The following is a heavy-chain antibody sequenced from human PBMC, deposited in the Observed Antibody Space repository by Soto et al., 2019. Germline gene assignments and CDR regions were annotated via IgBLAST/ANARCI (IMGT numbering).Heavy chain of an antibody. CDR2: INAGNGNT. CDR1: GYTFTSYA. V-gene: IGHV1-3*01. J-gene: IGHJ4*02. Sequence: QVQLVQSGAEVKKPGASVKVSCKASGYTFTSYAMHWVRQAPGQRLEWMGWINAGNGNTKYSQKFQGRVTITRDTSASTAYMELSSLRSEDTAVYYCAREGQGRWEIGYWCQGTLVTVSS. CDR3: AREGQGRWEIGY. D-gene: IGHD3-10*01.